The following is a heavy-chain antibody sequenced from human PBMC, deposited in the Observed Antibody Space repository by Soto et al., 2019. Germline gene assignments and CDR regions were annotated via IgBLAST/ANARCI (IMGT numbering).Heavy chain of an antibody. CDR1: GFTFSIYG. Sequence: GGSLRLSCAASGFTFSIYGMHWFRQAPGKGLEWVAVIWYDGSNKYYADSVKGRFTISRDNSKSTLYLQMNSLRAEDTAAYYCAKRSLTPAAMKSPFDYWGQGPLVTVSS. V-gene: IGHV3-33*06. CDR2: IWYDGSNK. J-gene: IGHJ4*02. CDR3: AKRSLTPAAMKSPFDY. D-gene: IGHD2-2*01.